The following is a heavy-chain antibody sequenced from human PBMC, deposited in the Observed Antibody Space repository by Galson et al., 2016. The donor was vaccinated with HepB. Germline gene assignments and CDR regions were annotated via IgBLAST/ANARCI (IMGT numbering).Heavy chain of an antibody. V-gene: IGHV3-30*18. CDR2: ISYDGSNE. CDR3: AKDLHHYFSRTNSYFVGGHYYYYGLDV. Sequence: SLRLSCAASQFTFRSYGMHWVRQAPGKGLEWVAVISYDGSNEYYADSVKGRFTISRDNSKNTLYLQMNSLRAEDAAVYYCAKDLHHYFSRTNSYFVGGHYYYYGLDVWGRGTTVTVSS. CDR1: QFTFRSYG. D-gene: IGHD2-2*01. J-gene: IGHJ6*02.